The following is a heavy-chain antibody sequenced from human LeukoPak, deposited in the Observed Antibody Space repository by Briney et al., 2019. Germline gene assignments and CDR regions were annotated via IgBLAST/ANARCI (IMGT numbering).Heavy chain of an antibody. CDR2: IYYSGST. CDR3: ARGRAGAHAFDI. CDR1: GGSISSYY. J-gene: IGHJ3*02. Sequence: SETLSLTCTVSGGSISSYYWNWIRQPPGKGLEWIGYIYYSGSTNYNPSLKSRVTMSVDTSKIQFSLKLSSVTAADTAVYYCARGRAGAHAFDIWGQGTMVTVSS. D-gene: IGHD1-26*01. V-gene: IGHV4-59*01.